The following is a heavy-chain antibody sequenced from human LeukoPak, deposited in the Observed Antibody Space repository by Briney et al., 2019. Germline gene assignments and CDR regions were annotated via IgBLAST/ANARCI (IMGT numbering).Heavy chain of an antibody. V-gene: IGHV4-59*08. Sequence: SETLSLTCTVSGGSISGYFWSWIRQPPGKGLEWIGYIYHSGSTNYNPSLKSRLTISVDTSKNQFSLKLSSVTAADTAVYYCARSGYYYYGMDVWGQGTTVTVSS. CDR2: IYHSGST. CDR3: ARSGYYYYGMDV. CDR1: GGSISGYF. J-gene: IGHJ6*02.